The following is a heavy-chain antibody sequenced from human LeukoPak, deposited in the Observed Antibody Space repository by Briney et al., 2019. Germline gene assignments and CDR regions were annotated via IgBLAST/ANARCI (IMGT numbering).Heavy chain of an antibody. CDR3: VRILATRRTSEFDY. V-gene: IGHV1-2*02. Sequence: ASVNVSCKASGYTFSDYYIHWVRQAPGQGLEWMGWITPNSGGTKYAQRFQGRVTMTRDTSISTAYMDLSSLGSDDTAIFYCVRILATRRTSEFDYWGQGTPVTVSS. D-gene: IGHD5-12*01. J-gene: IGHJ4*02. CDR1: GYTFSDYY. CDR2: ITPNSGGT.